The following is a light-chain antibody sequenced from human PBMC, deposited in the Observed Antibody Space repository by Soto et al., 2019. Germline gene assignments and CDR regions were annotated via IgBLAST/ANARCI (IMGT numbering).Light chain of an antibody. CDR3: QTWATGRPV. V-gene: IGLV4-69*02. Sequence: QLVLTQSPSASASLGASVNLTCTLTCEHSTNGIAWHQQQPEKGPRYLMKLNSDGSHSKGDGIPDRFSGSSSGAERYLTISSLQSDDEADYYCQTWATGRPVFGGGTKLTVL. CDR1: CEHSTNG. J-gene: IGLJ3*02. CDR2: LNSDGSH.